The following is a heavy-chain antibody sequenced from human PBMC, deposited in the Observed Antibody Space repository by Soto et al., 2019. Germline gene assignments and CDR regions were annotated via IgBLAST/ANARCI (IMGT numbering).Heavy chain of an antibody. Sequence: VQLVQSGAEVKKPGSSVKVSCKASGGTFSSFTISWVRQAPGQGLEWMGGIIPIYGTANYAQKFQGRVTMTADASTRTAYMELSSLRSEDTAVYYCAKDRRADWESYYYYAMDVWGQGTTVTVSS. CDR1: GGTFSSFT. CDR3: AKDRRADWESYYYYAMDV. CDR2: IIPIYGTA. D-gene: IGHD1-26*01. V-gene: IGHV1-69*01. J-gene: IGHJ6*02.